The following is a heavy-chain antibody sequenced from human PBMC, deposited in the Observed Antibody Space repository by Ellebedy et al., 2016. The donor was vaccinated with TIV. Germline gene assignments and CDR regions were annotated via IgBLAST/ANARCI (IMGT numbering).Heavy chain of an antibody. CDR3: AKALRIAVAGMTDYYGMDV. D-gene: IGHD6-19*01. J-gene: IGHJ6*02. Sequence: GGSLRLSCAASGFTFSSYGMHWVRQAPGKGLEWVAVIWYDGSNKYYADSVKGRFTISRDNAKNSLYLQMNSLRAEGTALYYCAKALRIAVAGMTDYYGMDVWGQGTTVTVSS. CDR1: GFTFSSYG. V-gene: IGHV3-33*03. CDR2: IWYDGSNK.